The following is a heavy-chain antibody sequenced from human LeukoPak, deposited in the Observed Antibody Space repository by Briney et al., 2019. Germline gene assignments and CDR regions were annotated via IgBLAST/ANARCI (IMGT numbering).Heavy chain of an antibody. V-gene: IGHV4-34*01. CDR1: GGSFSGYH. CDR2: INHRGST. Sequence: PSETLSLTCAVYGGSFSGYHWSWIRQPPGKGLEWLGDINHRGSTNYNPSLKSRVTMSVDTSKNQFSLKLSSVTAADTAVYYCARGRGAARFVTIEFDYWGQGALVTVSS. D-gene: IGHD6-6*01. CDR3: ARGRGAARFVTIEFDY. J-gene: IGHJ4*02.